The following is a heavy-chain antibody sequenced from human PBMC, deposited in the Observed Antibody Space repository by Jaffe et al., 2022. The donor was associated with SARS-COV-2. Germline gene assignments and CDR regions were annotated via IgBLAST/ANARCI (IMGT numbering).Heavy chain of an antibody. V-gene: IGHV1-46*01. CDR2: INPSGGST. J-gene: IGHJ3*02. D-gene: IGHD4-4*01. Sequence: QVQLVQSGAEVKKPGASVKVSCKASGYTFTSYYMHWVRQAPGQGLEWMGIINPSGGSTSYAQKFQGRVTMTRDTSTSTVYMELSSLRSEDTAVYYCARDRTVTAIQRPHDAFDIWGQGTMVTVSS. CDR3: ARDRTVTAIQRPHDAFDI. CDR1: GYTFTSYY.